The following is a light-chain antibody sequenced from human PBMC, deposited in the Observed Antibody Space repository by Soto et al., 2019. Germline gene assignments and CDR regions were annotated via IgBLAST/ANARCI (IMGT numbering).Light chain of an antibody. J-gene: IGKJ5*01. CDR3: QQYGKLPNT. V-gene: IGKV3-20*01. CDR2: GAS. CDR1: QSVTSSY. Sequence: EIVLTQSPGSLSLSPGGRATLACRSSQSVTSSYFTWYQAKPGQAPRLHIYGASTRDAVIPDRVSGSGSGTDFTLTISSMEPEDFAEYYCQQYGKLPNTFFQGSRL.